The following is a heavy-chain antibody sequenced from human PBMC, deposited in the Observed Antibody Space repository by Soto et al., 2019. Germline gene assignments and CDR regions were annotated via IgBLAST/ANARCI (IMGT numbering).Heavy chain of an antibody. V-gene: IGHV1-69*01. CDR3: ARAKGDEYSSSYYWYFDL. Sequence: QVQLVQSGAEVKKPGSSVKVSCKAPGGTFSSYAISWVRQAPGQGLEWMGGIIPIFGTANYARKFQGRVTITADESTSTAYMELSSLRSEDTAVYYCARAKGDEYSSSYYWYFDLWGRGTLVTVSS. CDR2: IIPIFGTA. D-gene: IGHD6-6*01. J-gene: IGHJ2*01. CDR1: GGTFSSYA.